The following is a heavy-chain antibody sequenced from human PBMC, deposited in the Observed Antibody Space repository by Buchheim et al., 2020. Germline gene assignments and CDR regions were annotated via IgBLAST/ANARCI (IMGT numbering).Heavy chain of an antibody. D-gene: IGHD6-13*01. V-gene: IGHV3-30-3*01. CDR1: GFTFSSYA. J-gene: IGHJ4*02. Sequence: QVQLVESGGGVVQPGRSLRLSCAASGFTFSSYAMHWVRQAPGKGLEWVAVISYDGSNKYYADSVKGRFTISRDNSKNTLYLQMNSLRAEDTAVYYCARDPAAVGNFDYWGQGTL. CDR3: ARDPAAVGNFDY. CDR2: ISYDGSNK.